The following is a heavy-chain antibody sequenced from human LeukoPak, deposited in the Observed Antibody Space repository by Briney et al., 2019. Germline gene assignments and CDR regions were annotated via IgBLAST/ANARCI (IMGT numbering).Heavy chain of an antibody. CDR3: ARHKYYDSSGYYPLLFDY. V-gene: IGHV4-59*01. D-gene: IGHD3-22*01. J-gene: IGHJ4*02. Sequence: SETLSLTCTVSGGSISSYYWSWIRPPPGKGLEWMAYIYYSGGTSYNPSLKSRVPISVDTSKNQSSLKQSPVTAADTAVYYCARHKYYDSSGYYPLLFDYWGQGTLVTVSS. CDR2: IYYSGGT. CDR1: GGSISSYY.